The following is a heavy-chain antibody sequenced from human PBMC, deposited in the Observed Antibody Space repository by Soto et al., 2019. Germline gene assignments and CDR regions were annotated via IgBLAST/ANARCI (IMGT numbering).Heavy chain of an antibody. CDR2: INYNGDST. V-gene: IGHV3-64D*06. J-gene: IGHJ4*02. CDR3: VKDRGLYRSSSALDY. D-gene: IGHD6-6*01. CDR1: GFTFRTYA. Sequence: GGSLRLSCSATGFTFRTYAMHWVRQAPGKGLEYVSAINYNGDSTYYTDSVKGRFTISRDNSKNTLYLQMSSLRAEDTAVYYCVKDRGLYRSSSALDYWCQGTLLTLS.